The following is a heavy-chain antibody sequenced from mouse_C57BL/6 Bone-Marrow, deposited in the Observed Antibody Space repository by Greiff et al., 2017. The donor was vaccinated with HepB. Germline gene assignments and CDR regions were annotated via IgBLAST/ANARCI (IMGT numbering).Heavy chain of an antibody. CDR2: INPNNGGT. CDR1: GYTFTDYY. J-gene: IGHJ3*01. Sequence: VQLQQSGPELVKPGASVKISCKASGYTFTDYYMNWVKQSQGKSLEWIGDINPNNGGTSYNQKFKGKATLTVDKSSSTAYMELRSLTSEDSAVYYCATHYSNPAWFAYWGQGTLVTVSA. CDR3: ATHYSNPAWFAY. V-gene: IGHV1-26*01. D-gene: IGHD2-5*01.